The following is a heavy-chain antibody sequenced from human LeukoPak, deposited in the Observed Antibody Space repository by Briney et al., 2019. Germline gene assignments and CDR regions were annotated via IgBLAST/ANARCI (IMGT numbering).Heavy chain of an antibody. CDR2: INHSGST. V-gene: IGHV4-34*01. J-gene: IGHJ4*02. CDR3: ARDRGGGFDY. Sequence: SETLSLTCAVYGGSFSGYYWSWIRQPPGKGLEWIGEINHSGSTNYNPSLKSRVTISVDTSKNQFSLKLSSVTAADTAVYYCARDRGGGFDYWGQGTLVTVSS. D-gene: IGHD2-15*01. CDR1: GGSFSGYY.